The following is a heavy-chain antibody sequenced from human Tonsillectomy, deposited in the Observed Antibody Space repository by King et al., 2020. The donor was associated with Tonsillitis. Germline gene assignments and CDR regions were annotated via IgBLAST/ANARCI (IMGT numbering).Heavy chain of an antibody. J-gene: IGHJ4*02. V-gene: IGHV3-30*18. CDR1: GFTFSSYG. CDR2: ISYDGSNK. CDR3: AKDLWPDYQYSTGDFDY. Sequence: VQLVESGGGVVQPGRSLRLSCAASGFTFSSYGMHWVRQAPGKGLEWVAVISYDGSNKYYADSVKGRFTISRDTSKNTLYLQMNSLRAEDTAVYYCAKDLWPDYQYSTGDFDYWGQGTLVTVSS. D-gene: IGHD6-19*01.